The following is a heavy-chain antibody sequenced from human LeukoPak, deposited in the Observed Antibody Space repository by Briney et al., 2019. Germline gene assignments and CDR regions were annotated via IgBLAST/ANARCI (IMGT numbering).Heavy chain of an antibody. V-gene: IGHV4-59*01. CDR2: IYYTGSP. Sequence: PSETLSLTCTVSGGSISSYYWSWIRQPPGKGLEWVGYIYYTGSPNYNPSLRSRVTIWADTSKNQFSLNLMSATAADAAMYYCAKWKLTAAGISDAVWGQGVPVTVSS. J-gene: IGHJ4*02. CDR3: AKWKLTAAGISDAV. D-gene: IGHD6-13*01. CDR1: GGSISSYY.